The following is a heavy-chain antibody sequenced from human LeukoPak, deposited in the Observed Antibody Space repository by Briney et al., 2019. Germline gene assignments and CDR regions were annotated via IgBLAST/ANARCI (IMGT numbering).Heavy chain of an antibody. V-gene: IGHV1-2*02. D-gene: IGHD3-10*01. J-gene: IGHJ4*02. CDR2: INPNSGGT. CDR3: ARERPGSRVLDY. CDR1: GYTFTGYY. Sequence: ASVKVSCKASGYTFTGYYMHWVRQAPGQGLEWMGWINPNSGGTNYAQKFQGRVTMTRDTSISTAYMELSSLRVEDTAVYYCARERPGSRVLDYWGQGTVVTVSS.